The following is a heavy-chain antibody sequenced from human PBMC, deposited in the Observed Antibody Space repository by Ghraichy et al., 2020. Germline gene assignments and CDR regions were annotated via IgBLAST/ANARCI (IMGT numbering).Heavy chain of an antibody. D-gene: IGHD6-19*01. CDR2: ISRDGSNK. J-gene: IGHJ4*02. Sequence: LNISCAASGFTFSSYAMHWVRQAPGKGLDWVAVISRDGSNKYYADSVKGRFTFSRDNSENTMYLQMNSLKAEDTAVYYCVRDYSSAYFRELDYWGQGTLVTVSS. CDR1: GFTFSSYA. V-gene: IGHV3-30*04. CDR3: VRDYSSAYFRELDY.